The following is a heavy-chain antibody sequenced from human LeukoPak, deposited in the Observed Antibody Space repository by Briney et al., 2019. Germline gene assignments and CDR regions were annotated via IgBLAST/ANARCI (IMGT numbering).Heavy chain of an antibody. Sequence: GGSLRLSCAASGFTFSSYSMNWVRQAPGKELEWVSSISSSSSYIYYADSVKGRFTISRDNAKNSLYLQMNSLRAEDTAVYYCARVGVPDYYDSSGCFDYWGQGTLVTVSS. CDR2: ISSSSSYI. D-gene: IGHD3-22*01. CDR3: ARVGVPDYYDSSGCFDY. CDR1: GFTFSSYS. J-gene: IGHJ4*02. V-gene: IGHV3-21*01.